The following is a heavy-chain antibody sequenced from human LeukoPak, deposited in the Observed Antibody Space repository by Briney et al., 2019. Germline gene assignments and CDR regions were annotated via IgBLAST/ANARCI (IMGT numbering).Heavy chain of an antibody. CDR1: GFTFSSYA. CDR2: ISYDGSNK. J-gene: IGHJ5*02. Sequence: PGRSLRLSCAASGFTFSSYAMHWVRQAPGKGLEWVAVISYDGSNKYYADSVKGRFTISRDDAKNTLYLQMNSLRAEDTAVYYCVRGGESTWSWGQGTLVTVPS. D-gene: IGHD2-15*01. V-gene: IGHV3-30-3*01. CDR3: VRGGESTWS.